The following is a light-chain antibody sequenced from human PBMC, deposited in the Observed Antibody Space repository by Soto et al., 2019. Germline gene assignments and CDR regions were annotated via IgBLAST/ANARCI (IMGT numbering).Light chain of an antibody. Sequence: QSFLGHPASVSGSPGQSVTISCTGTSGFVGSFGLVSWYQQHPGKAPKAMISEGDRRPSGVPDRFSCSTSINSASLTISGLQADGEADYYCCIAIGATTYVFGTGTKVTVL. CDR1: SGFVGSFGL. CDR2: EGD. J-gene: IGLJ1*01. CDR3: CIAIGATTYV. V-gene: IGLV2-23*01.